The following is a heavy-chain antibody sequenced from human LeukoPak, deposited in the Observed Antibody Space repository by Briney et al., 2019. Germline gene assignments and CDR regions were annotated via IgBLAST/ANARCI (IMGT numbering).Heavy chain of an antibody. CDR1: GFTFSNHG. CDR2: ISPSGDIT. V-gene: IGHV3-23*01. CDR3: TRAHLTFMVRGVGPGQFDP. Sequence: PGGSLRLSCAASGFTFSNHGMNWVRQAPGKGLEWVSGISPSGDITYYADSVKGRFTISRDNSKNTLYLEVISLTAEDTAVYYCTRAHLTFMVRGVGPGQFDPWGQGTLVTVSS. D-gene: IGHD3-10*01. J-gene: IGHJ5*02.